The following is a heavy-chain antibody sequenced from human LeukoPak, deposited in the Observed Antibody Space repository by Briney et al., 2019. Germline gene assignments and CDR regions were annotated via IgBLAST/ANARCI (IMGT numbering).Heavy chain of an antibody. CDR1: GYSISSGYY. V-gene: IGHV4-38-2*02. D-gene: IGHD3-10*01. CDR3: ARDPKGGVWFGEFDDY. Sequence: SETLSLTCTVSGYSISSGYYWGWIRQPPGKGLEWIGSIYHSGSTYYNPSLKSRVTISVDTSKNQFSLKLSSVTAADTAVYYCARDPKGGVWFGEFDDYWGQGTLVTVSS. CDR2: IYHSGST. J-gene: IGHJ4*02.